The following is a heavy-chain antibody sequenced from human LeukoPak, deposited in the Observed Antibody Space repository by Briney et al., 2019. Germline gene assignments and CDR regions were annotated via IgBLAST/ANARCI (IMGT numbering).Heavy chain of an antibody. CDR1: GGSISSSSYY. D-gene: IGHD3-9*01. J-gene: IGHJ4*02. V-gene: IGHV4-39*07. Sequence: NPSETLSLTCTVSGGSISSSSYYWGWIRQPPGKGLEWIGSIYYSGTTHYNPSLESRVTISVDTSKNQFSLKLSSVTAADTAVYYCAGNVLRYFDWLHLADYWGQGTLVTVSS. CDR3: AGNVLRYFDWLHLADY. CDR2: IYYSGTT.